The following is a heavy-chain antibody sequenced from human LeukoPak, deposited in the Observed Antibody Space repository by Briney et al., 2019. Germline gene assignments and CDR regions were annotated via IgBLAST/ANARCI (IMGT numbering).Heavy chain of an antibody. Sequence: SETLSLTCTVSGGSISSSSYYWGWIRQPPGKGLEWIGSIYYSGSTYYNPSLKSRVTVSVDTSKNQFSLKLSSVTAADTAVYYCAREDPSSSWYWGQGTLVTVSS. J-gene: IGHJ4*02. CDR2: IYYSGST. V-gene: IGHV4-39*07. CDR3: AREDPSSSWY. CDR1: GGSISSSSYY. D-gene: IGHD6-13*01.